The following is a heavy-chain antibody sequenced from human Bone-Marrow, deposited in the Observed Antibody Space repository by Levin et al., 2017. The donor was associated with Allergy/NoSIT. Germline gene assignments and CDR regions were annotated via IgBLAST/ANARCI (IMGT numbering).Heavy chain of an antibody. CDR3: ATLNYYDSSGPNGGVFDY. D-gene: IGHD3-22*01. CDR1: GFTFDDYA. Sequence: PGGSLRLSCAASGFTFDDYAMHWVRQAPGKGLEWVSGISWNSGSIGYADSVKGRFTISRDNAKNSLYLQMNSLRAEDTALYYCATLNYYDSSGPNGGVFDYWGQGTLVSVSS. CDR2: ISWNSGSI. J-gene: IGHJ4*02. V-gene: IGHV3-9*01.